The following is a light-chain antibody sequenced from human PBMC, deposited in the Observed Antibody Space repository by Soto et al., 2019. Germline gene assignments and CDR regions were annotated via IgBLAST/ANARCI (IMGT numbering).Light chain of an antibody. V-gene: IGLV2-14*01. J-gene: IGLJ1*01. CDR2: GVS. CDR1: SSDIGDYTD. Sequence: QSVLTRAASVSASPGQSIAISCPGDSSDIGDYTDVSWYQQHPGKAPKLIIYGVSNRPSGVSNRFSGSKSGNTASLTISGLQAEVEVDYKWSSYTGGITRYAFGTGTKV. CDR3: SSYTGGITRYA.